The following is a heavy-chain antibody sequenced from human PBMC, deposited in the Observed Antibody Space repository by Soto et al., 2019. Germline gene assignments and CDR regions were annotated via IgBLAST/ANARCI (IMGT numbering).Heavy chain of an antibody. CDR2: MYYSGST. CDR1: GGSISSSSYY. CDR3: ARIAYSSSSFDY. D-gene: IGHD6-6*01. V-gene: IGHV4-39*02. Sequence: QLQLQESGPGLVKPSETLSLTCTVSGGSISSSSYYWGWIRQPPGKGLEWVGSMYYSGSTYYNPSLNNRVTMSVDTSKNHFSLKLSSVTAADTAVYYCARIAYSSSSFDYWGQGTLVTVSS. J-gene: IGHJ4*02.